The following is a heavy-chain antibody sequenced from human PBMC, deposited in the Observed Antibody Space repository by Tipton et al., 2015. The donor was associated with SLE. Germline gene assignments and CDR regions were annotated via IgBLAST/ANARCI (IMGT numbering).Heavy chain of an antibody. CDR1: GFTFANYA. V-gene: IGHV3-49*03. Sequence: SLRLSCTASGFTFANYAMTWFRQAPGKGLEWVGFIRSEPYGGTPEYAASVKGRFTISRDDSKSIAYLQMNSLKTEDTAVYYCARDNPIAGDGMDVWGQGTTVTVSS. J-gene: IGHJ6*02. CDR3: ARDNPIAGDGMDV. D-gene: IGHD6-13*01. CDR2: IRSEPYGGTP.